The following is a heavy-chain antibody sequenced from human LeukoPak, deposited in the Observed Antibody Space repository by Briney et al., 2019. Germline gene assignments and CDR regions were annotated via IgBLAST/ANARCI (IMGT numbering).Heavy chain of an antibody. CDR1: GGSISSGDYY. Sequence: PSQTLSLTCTVSGGSISSGDYYWSWIRQPPGKGLEWIGCIYYSGSTYYNPSLKSRVTISVDTSKNQFSLKLSSVTAADTAVYYCARYDYGGILFDYWGQGTLVTVSS. V-gene: IGHV4-30-4*08. D-gene: IGHD4-23*01. CDR2: IYYSGST. J-gene: IGHJ4*02. CDR3: ARYDYGGILFDY.